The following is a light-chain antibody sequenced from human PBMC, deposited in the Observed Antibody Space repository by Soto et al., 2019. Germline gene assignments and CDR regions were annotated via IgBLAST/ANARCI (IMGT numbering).Light chain of an antibody. CDR1: QSVRSTH. CDR2: ATS. J-gene: IGKJ1*01. Sequence: EIVFAQSPCTLSLSPPERSTLSCRSSQSVRSTHLAWYQLKPGQAPRLLIYATSSRATGIPDRFSGSGSGTDFTLTISSLQPDDFATYYCQHYNSYSEAFGQGTKVDIK. V-gene: IGKV3-20*01. CDR3: QHYNSYSEA.